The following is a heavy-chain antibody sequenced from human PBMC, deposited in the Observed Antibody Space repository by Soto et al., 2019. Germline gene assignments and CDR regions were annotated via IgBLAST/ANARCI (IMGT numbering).Heavy chain of an antibody. J-gene: IGHJ6*02. CDR1: GFTFSDYY. D-gene: IGHD2-2*01. Sequence: QVQLVESGGGLVKPGGSLRLSCAASGFTFSDYYMSWIRQAPGKGLEWVSYISGRNTYTNYADSVKGRFTVSRDNAKNSLFLEMSSLRVEDTAVYYCARDGGEIIPAAIGGGYGMDVWGQGTTVIVSS. V-gene: IGHV3-11*06. CDR2: ISGRNTYT. CDR3: ARDGGEIIPAAIGGGYGMDV.